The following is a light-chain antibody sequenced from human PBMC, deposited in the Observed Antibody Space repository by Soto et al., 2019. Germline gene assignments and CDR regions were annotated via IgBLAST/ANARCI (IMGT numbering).Light chain of an antibody. V-gene: IGLV2-14*01. CDR2: DVS. CDR1: SRDVGGYNY. Sequence: QSALTQPASVSGSPGQSITISCTGTSRDVGGYNYVSWYQQHPGKAPKLMLYDVSNRPSGVSNRFSASMSGNTASLTISGLQAEDEADYYCSSYRSSSTPVVFGGGTKVTVL. J-gene: IGLJ2*01. CDR3: SSYRSSSTPVV.